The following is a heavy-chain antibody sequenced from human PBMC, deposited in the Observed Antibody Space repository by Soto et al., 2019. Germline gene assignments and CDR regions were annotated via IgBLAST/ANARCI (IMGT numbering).Heavy chain of an antibody. V-gene: IGHV3-48*02. CDR3: ARDLRLVASAIGAFDV. J-gene: IGHJ3*01. CDR2: ISASGTST. CDR1: GFTFNRHS. Sequence: EVQLVESGGGLVQPGRSLRLSCAASGFTFNRHSMSWVRQAPGKGLEWVSYISASGTSTQYADFVRGRLTVSRDNAKNSLDLQINRLREDDTAVYYCARDLRLVASAIGAFDVWGQGTTVTVS. D-gene: IGHD5-12*01.